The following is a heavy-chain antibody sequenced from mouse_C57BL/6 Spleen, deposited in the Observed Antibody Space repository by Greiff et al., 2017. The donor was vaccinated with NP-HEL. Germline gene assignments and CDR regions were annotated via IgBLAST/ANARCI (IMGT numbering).Heavy chain of an antibody. D-gene: IGHD1-1*02. CDR2: INPSTGGT. V-gene: IGHV1-42*01. CDR3: ARWGIYGPGAMDY. J-gene: IGHJ4*01. CDR1: GYSFTGYY. Sequence: VQLQQSGPELVKPGASVKISCKASGYSFTGYYMNWVKQSPERSLEWIGEINPSTGGTTYNQKFKAKATLTVDKSSSTAYMQLKSLTSEDSAVYYCARWGIYGPGAMDYWGQGTSVTVSS.